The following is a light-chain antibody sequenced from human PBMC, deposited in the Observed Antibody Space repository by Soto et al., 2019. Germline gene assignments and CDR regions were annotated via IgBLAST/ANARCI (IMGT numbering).Light chain of an antibody. Sequence: EIGLTQSPGTLSLSPGERATLSCRTSQSVISTYLAWYQQKPGQAPRLLIYDASRRATGIPDRFSASGSGTDFTLTISRLEPEDFAVYYCQQYETSPPMYTFGQGTKLEIK. CDR2: DAS. V-gene: IGKV3-20*01. CDR3: QQYETSPPMYT. J-gene: IGKJ2*01. CDR1: QSVISTY.